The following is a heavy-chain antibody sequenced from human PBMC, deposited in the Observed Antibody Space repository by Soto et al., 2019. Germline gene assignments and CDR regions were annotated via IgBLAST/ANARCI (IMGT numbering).Heavy chain of an antibody. V-gene: IGHV3-48*03. Sequence: EVQLVESGGGLVQPGGSLRLSCAVPGFTFSSSEMYWVRQAPGKGLEWISYIHPSGQPIFYADSVKGRFTISRDNANNSLFLQMNSLRAEDTAVYYCARRARRWGQGTMVTGSS. CDR1: GFTFSSSE. CDR2: IHPSGQPI. D-gene: IGHD1-26*01. J-gene: IGHJ3*01. CDR3: ARRARR.